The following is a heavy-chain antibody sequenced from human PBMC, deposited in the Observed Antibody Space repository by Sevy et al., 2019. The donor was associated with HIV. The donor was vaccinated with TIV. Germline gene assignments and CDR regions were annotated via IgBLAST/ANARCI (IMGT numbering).Heavy chain of an antibody. CDR3: ARSPPVVVVPGAPSWFDP. J-gene: IGHJ5*02. CDR2: INETGIT. D-gene: IGHD2-2*01. V-gene: IGHV4-34*01. Sequence: SETLSLTCAVHDGSFSGYYWNWIRQLPGKGLEWIGEINETGITYYNPSLKSRVTITVDTSKKQFSLKLNSVTAVDSAVYFCARSPPVVVVPGAPSWFDPWGQGTLVTVSS. CDR1: DGSFSGYY.